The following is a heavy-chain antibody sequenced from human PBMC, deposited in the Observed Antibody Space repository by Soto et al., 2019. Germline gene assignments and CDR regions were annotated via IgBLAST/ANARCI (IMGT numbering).Heavy chain of an antibody. CDR3: AKDGPIFGVVIPQDAFDI. Sequence: GGSLRLSCAASGFTFSSYAMSWVRQAPGKGLEWVSAISGSGGSTYYADSVKGRFTISRDNSKNTLYLQMNSLRAEDKAVYYCAKDGPIFGVVIPQDAFDIWGQGTMVTVSS. CDR2: ISGSGGST. CDR1: GFTFSSYA. J-gene: IGHJ3*02. D-gene: IGHD3-3*01. V-gene: IGHV3-23*01.